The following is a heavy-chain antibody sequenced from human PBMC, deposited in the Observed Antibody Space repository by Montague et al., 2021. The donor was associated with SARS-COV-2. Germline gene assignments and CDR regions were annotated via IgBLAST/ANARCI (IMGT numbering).Heavy chain of an antibody. J-gene: IGHJ3*01. D-gene: IGHD3-3*01. V-gene: IGHV3-21*01. CDR1: GFTFSSYT. CDR3: ASSIPGGGVGDAFDV. Sequence: SLRLSCAASGFTFSSYTLNWVRQAPGKGLEWVSSISRGSSYIHYADSVKGRFTISRDNAKNSLYLQMNSLRAEDTAVYYCASSIPGGGVGDAFDVWGQGTIVTVSS. CDR2: ISRGSSYI.